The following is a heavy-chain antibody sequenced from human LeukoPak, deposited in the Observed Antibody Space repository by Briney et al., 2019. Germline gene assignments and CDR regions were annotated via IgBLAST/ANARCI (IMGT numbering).Heavy chain of an antibody. V-gene: IGHV1-69*13. CDR3: AREGYYGSGSYSGT. Sequence: ASVKVSCKASGGTFSSYAISWVRQAPGQGLEWMGGIIPIFGTANYAQKFQGRVTITADESTSTAYMELSSLRPEDTAVYYCAREGYYGSGSYSGTWGQGTLVTVSS. J-gene: IGHJ5*02. CDR2: IIPIFGTA. CDR1: GGTFSSYA. D-gene: IGHD3-10*01.